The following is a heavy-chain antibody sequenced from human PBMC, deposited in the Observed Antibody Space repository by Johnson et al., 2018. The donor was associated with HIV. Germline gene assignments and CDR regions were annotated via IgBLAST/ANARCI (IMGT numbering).Heavy chain of an antibody. CDR3: TTTLFQYYDILTDKAAFDI. V-gene: IGHV3-15*01. Sequence: VQLVESGGGLVQPGRSLRLSCAASGFTFSSYAMHWVRQAPGKGLEWVGRIKSKTDGGTTDYAAPVKGRFTISRDDSKNTLNLQMNSLKTEDTAVYYCTTTLFQYYDILTDKAAFDIWGQGTMVTVSS. CDR2: IKSKTDGGTT. J-gene: IGHJ3*02. D-gene: IGHD3-9*01. CDR1: GFTFSSYA.